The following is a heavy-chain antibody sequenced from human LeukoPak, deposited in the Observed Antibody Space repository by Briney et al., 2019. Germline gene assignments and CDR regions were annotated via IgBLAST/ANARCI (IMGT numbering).Heavy chain of an antibody. CDR2: INWNGGRT. D-gene: IGHD5-12*01. J-gene: IGHJ4*02. CDR3: ARGPSGYHNT. Sequence: PGGSLRLSCAASGFIFDDYGMSWVRQAPGKGLEWVSGINWNGGRTGYADSVKGRFIISRDNAKNSLYLQMNSLRAEDTAVYYCARGPSGYHNTGGQGTLVTVSS. CDR1: GFIFDDYG. V-gene: IGHV3-20*04.